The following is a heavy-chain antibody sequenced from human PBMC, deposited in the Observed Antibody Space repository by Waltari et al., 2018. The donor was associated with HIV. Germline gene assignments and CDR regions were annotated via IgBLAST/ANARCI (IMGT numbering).Heavy chain of an antibody. CDR3: ARDQHSATNYYGLDV. J-gene: IGHJ6*02. CDR1: GFNFSTYA. D-gene: IGHD3-10*01. V-gene: IGHV3-33*02. Sequence: QVHLVESGGAVVQSGKSLRLSCAASGFNFSTYAMHWVRQGPGKGLEWLSVSWADGSHESYADFAKGRFTISRDDSDNTLFLYLSGLRADDTAVYYCARDQHSATNYYGLDVWGQGTTVTVS. CDR2: SWADGSHE.